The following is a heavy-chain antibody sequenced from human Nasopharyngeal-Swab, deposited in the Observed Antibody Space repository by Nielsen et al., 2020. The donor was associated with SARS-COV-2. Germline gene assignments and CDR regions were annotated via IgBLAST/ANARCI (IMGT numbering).Heavy chain of an antibody. J-gene: IGHJ4*02. D-gene: IGHD3-22*01. CDR1: GFTFSSYT. CDR3: ASTPLDSSGYYYAFHY. V-gene: IGHV3-30-3*01. CDR2: ISYDGSNK. Sequence: GESLKISCAASGFTFSSYTMHWVRQAPGKGLEWVAVISYDGSNKYYADSVKGRFTISRDISKNTLYLQMNSLRAEDTAVFYCASTPLDSSGYYYAFHYWCRGTLVTVSS.